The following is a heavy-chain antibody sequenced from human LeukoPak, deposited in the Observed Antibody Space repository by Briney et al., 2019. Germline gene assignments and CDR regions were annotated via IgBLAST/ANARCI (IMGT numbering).Heavy chain of an antibody. CDR1: GYTLTELS. J-gene: IGHJ5*02. Sequence: ASVRVSCKVSGYTLTELSMHWVRQAPGKGLEWMGGFDPEDGETIYAQKFQGRVTMTEDTSTDTAYMELSSLRSEDTAVYYCATRYSGSPGWFDPWGQGTLVTVSS. V-gene: IGHV1-24*01. CDR2: FDPEDGET. CDR3: ATRYSGSPGWFDP. D-gene: IGHD1-26*01.